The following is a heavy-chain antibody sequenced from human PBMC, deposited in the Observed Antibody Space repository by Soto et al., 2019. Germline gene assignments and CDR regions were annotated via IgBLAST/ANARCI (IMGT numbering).Heavy chain of an antibody. D-gene: IGHD3-3*01. Sequence: SVKVSFKASGGTSSSYAISWVRQAPGQGLEWMGGIIPIFGTANYAQKFQGRVTITADESTSTAYMELSSLRSEDTAVYYCERGGVTIFGVVTSNWFDPWGRG. V-gene: IGHV1-69*13. J-gene: IGHJ5*02. CDR2: IIPIFGTA. CDR1: GGTSSSYA. CDR3: ERGGVTIFGVVTSNWFDP.